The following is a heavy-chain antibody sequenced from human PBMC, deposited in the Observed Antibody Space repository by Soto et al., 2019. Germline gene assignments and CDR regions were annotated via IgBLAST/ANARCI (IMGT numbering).Heavy chain of an antibody. CDR3: AKAGYIYGLDP. CDR2: ISESGDNA. Sequence: PGGSLRLSCAASGFPFNTYAMSWVRQAPGKGPEWVSAISESGDNAFYADSVQGRFTISRDNSYNILYLQMNSLRAEDTALYFCAKAGYIYGLDPWGQGTLVTVSS. J-gene: IGHJ5*02. CDR1: GFPFNTYA. V-gene: IGHV3-23*01. D-gene: IGHD5-18*01.